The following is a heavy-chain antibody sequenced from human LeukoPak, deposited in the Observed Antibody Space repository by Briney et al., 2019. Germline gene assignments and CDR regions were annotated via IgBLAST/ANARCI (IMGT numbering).Heavy chain of an antibody. CDR1: GGSFSGYY. J-gene: IGHJ3*02. Sequence: SATLSLTCAVYGGSFSGYYWSWIRQPPGKGLEWIGEINHSGSTNYNPSLKSRVTISVDTSKNQFSLKLSSVTAADTAVYYCARGVDCSSTSCYSTRDDAFDIWGQGTMVTVSS. D-gene: IGHD2-2*01. CDR3: ARGVDCSSTSCYSTRDDAFDI. CDR2: INHSGST. V-gene: IGHV4-34*01.